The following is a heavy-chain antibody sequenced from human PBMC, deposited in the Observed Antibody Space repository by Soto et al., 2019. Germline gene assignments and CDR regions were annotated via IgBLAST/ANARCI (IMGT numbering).Heavy chain of an antibody. V-gene: IGHV3-7*01. CDR3: ATLNSFGSDY. D-gene: IGHD5-18*01. CDR1: GFTYSSYW. CDR2: IKQDGSEN. Sequence: PGGSLRLPCAASGFTYSSYWISWVRQAPGKGLEWVANIKQDGSENYYVDSVRGRSTIARNNAKSTLYLQMNSLRAEDTAVYYCATLNSFGSDYWGRGTLVTVSS. J-gene: IGHJ4*02.